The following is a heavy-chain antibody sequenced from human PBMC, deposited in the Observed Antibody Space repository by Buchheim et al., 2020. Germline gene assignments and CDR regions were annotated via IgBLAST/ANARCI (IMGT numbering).Heavy chain of an antibody. CDR3: AKDRPFHGDSPLGGFDP. CDR2: ISYDGSNK. CDR1: GFTFSSYG. Sequence: QVQLVESGGGVVQPGRSLRLSCAASGFTFSSYGMHWVRQAPGKGLEWVAVISYDGSNKYYADSVKGRFTISRDNSKNTLYLQMNSLRAEDTAVYYCAKDRPFHGDSPLGGFDPWGQGTL. D-gene: IGHD4-17*01. J-gene: IGHJ5*02. V-gene: IGHV3-30*18.